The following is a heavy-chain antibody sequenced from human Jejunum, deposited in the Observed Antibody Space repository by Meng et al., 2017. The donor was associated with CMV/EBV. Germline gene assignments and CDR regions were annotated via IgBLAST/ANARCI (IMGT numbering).Heavy chain of an antibody. V-gene: IGHV3-7*01. CDR2: IKQDGSER. CDR1: GFTLSSYW. Sequence: CAASGFTLSSYWMTWVRQAPGKGLEWVANIKQDGSERYYVDSVEGRFTISRDNAKNSLYLQMNSLRADDTAVYYCSTVNGHAFDIWGQGTMVTVSS. D-gene: IGHD2-8*01. J-gene: IGHJ3*02. CDR3: STVNGHAFDI.